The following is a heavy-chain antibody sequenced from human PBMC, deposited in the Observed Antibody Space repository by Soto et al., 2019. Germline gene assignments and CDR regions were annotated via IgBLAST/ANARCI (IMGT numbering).Heavy chain of an antibody. CDR2: ISGSGGST. Sequence: GGSLRLSCAASGFTFSSYAMSWVRQAPGKGLEWVSAISGSGGSTYYADSVKGRFTISRDNSKNTLYLQMNSLRAEDTAVYYCAKDAEYYDFWSGSSMDVWGQGTTVTVSS. D-gene: IGHD3-3*01. CDR1: GFTFSSYA. J-gene: IGHJ6*02. CDR3: AKDAEYYDFWSGSSMDV. V-gene: IGHV3-23*01.